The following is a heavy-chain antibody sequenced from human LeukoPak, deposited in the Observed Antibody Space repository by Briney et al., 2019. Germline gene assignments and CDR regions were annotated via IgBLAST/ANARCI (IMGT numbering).Heavy chain of an antibody. D-gene: IGHD5-18*01. Sequence: PSETLSLTCTVSGGSISSGGYYWSWIRQHPGKGLEWIGYIYYSGSTYYNPSLKSRVTISVDTSKNQFSLKLSSVTAADTAVYYCARDRGYSYGLREAYFDYWGQGTLVTVSS. CDR2: IYYSGST. J-gene: IGHJ4*02. CDR1: GGSISSGGYY. V-gene: IGHV4-31*03. CDR3: ARDRGYSYGLREAYFDY.